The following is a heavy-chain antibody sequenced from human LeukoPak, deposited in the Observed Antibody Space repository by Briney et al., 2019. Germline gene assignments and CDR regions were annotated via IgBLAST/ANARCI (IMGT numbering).Heavy chain of an antibody. CDR3: ASELGDLHSYCPY. V-gene: IGHV4-39*07. Sequence: PSETLSLTCTVSGGSISSSSYYWGWIRQPPGKGLEWIGSIYYSGSTYYNPSLKSRVTISVDTSKNQFSLKLSSVTAADTAVYYCASELGDLHSYCPYWGQGTLVTVSS. D-gene: IGHD3-10*01. CDR2: IYYSGST. CDR1: GGSISSSSYY. J-gene: IGHJ4*02.